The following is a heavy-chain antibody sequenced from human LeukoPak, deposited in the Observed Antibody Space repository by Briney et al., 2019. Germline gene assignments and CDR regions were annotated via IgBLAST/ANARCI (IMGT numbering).Heavy chain of an antibody. J-gene: IGHJ4*02. V-gene: IGHV3-30*02. D-gene: IGHD6-19*01. Sequence: GGSLRLSCAASGFTFSSYGMHWVRQAPGKGLEWVAFIRYDGSNKYYADSVKGRVTISRDNSKNTLYLQMNTLRAEDTAVYYCAKDRRYSSGPRGFDDWGQGTLATVSS. CDR2: IRYDGSNK. CDR1: GFTFSSYG. CDR3: AKDRRYSSGPRGFDD.